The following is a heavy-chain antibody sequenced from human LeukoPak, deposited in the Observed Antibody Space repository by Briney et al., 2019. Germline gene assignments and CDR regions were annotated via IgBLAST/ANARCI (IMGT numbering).Heavy chain of an antibody. J-gene: IGHJ4*02. V-gene: IGHV3-30*04. CDR2: ISYDGSNE. CDR3: AREATDYGDDY. D-gene: IGHD4-17*01. CDR1: GFTFSSYA. Sequence: PGGSLRLSCAASGFTFSSYAMHWVRQAPGKGLEWVAVISYDGSNEYYADSVKGRFTISRDNSKNTLYLQMNSLRAEDTAVYYCAREATDYGDDYWGQGTLVTVSS.